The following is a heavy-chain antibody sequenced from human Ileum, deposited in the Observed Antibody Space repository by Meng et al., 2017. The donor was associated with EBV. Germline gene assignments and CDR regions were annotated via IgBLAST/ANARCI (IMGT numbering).Heavy chain of an antibody. Sequence: QGLLQGSGPGLVKPSGTLSLTCAVSCGSISSSNWWSWVRQPPGKGLEWIGKIYHSGITIYNPSLKSRVTMSVDNSKNQFSLKLNSMTAADTAVYYCARDPTGGEDHQRVWGQGTLVTVSS. CDR1: CGSISSSNW. J-gene: IGHJ4*02. CDR2: IYHSGIT. D-gene: IGHD1-14*01. V-gene: IGHV4-4*02. CDR3: ARDPTGGEDHQRV.